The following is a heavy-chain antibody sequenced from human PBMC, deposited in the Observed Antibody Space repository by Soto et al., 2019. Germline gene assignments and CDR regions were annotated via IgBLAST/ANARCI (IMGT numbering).Heavy chain of an antibody. V-gene: IGHV1-69*12. CDR1: GGTFSSYT. CDR3: ARGNHRWLQLWYFDL. J-gene: IGHJ2*01. Sequence: QVQLVQSGAEVKKPGSSVTVSCKASGGTFSSYTISWVRQAPGQGLEWMGGIIPIFGTANYAQKFQGRVTITADESTSKAYMELSSLRSEDTAVYYCARGNHRWLQLWYFDLWGRGTLVTVSS. D-gene: IGHD5-12*01. CDR2: IIPIFGTA.